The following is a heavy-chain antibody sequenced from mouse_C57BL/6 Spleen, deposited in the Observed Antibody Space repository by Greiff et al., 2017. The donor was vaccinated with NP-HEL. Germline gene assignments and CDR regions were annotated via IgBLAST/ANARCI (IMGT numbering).Heavy chain of an antibody. CDR1: GYTFTDYN. V-gene: IGHV1-18*01. Sequence: VQLQQSGPELVKPGASVKIPCKASGYTFTDYNMDWVKQSHGKSLEWIGDINPNNGGTIYNQKFKGKATLTVDKSSSTAYMELRSLTSEDTAVYYCARASGSSPYWYFDVWGTGTTVTVSS. D-gene: IGHD1-1*01. CDR3: ARASGSSPYWYFDV. CDR2: INPNNGGT. J-gene: IGHJ1*03.